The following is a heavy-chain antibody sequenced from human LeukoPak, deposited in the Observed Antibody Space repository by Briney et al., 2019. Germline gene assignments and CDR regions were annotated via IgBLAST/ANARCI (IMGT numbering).Heavy chain of an antibody. CDR1: GFTFSSYG. CDR3: ARAAYDSSGYLTL. Sequence: GGSLRLSCAASGFTFSSYGMHWVRQAPGKGLEWVAVIWYDGTNEYYADSVKGRFTISRDSSKNTLYLQMNSLRAEDTALYYCARAAYDSSGYLTLWGQGTLVTVSS. CDR2: IWYDGTNE. D-gene: IGHD3-22*01. J-gene: IGHJ4*02. V-gene: IGHV3-33*01.